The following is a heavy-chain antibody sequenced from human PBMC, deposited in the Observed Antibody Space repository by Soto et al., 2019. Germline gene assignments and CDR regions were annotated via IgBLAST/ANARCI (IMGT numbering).Heavy chain of an antibody. V-gene: IGHV3-23*01. J-gene: IGHJ4*02. CDR2: FTGSGGTT. CDR3: ANRTGVGGGNFDY. Sequence: GGSLRLSCAASGFTFSSYAMSWVRKAPGKGLEWVSTFTGSGGTTYYSDSVKGRFTISRDNSKNTVYLQMNRLRAEATAVFYCANRTGVGGGNFDYWGQGTLVTVSS. CDR1: GFTFSSYA. D-gene: IGHD3-3*01.